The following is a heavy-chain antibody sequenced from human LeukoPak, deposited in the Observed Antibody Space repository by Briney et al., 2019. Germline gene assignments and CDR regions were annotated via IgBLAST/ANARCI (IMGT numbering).Heavy chain of an antibody. D-gene: IGHD4-17*01. V-gene: IGHV1-2*02. J-gene: IGHJ4*02. CDR1: GYTFTGYF. Sequence: ASVKVSCKASGYTFTGYFMHWVRQAPGQGLEWLGWINPNSGGANYAQKFQGRVTMTRDTSTSTAYMELSRLTSDDSAVYYCARANGDYSPHHCWGQGTLVTVSS. CDR3: ARANGDYSPHHC. CDR2: INPNSGGA.